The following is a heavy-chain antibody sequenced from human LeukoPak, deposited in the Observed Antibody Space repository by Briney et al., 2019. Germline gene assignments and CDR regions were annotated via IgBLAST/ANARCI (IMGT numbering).Heavy chain of an antibody. J-gene: IGHJ4*02. Sequence: ASVKVSCKASGYTLTGYYMHWVRQAPGQGLEWMGGIIPIFGTANYAQKFQGRVTITADKSTSTAYMELSSLRSEDTAVYYCVVGLGIVVGIDTGEGGYWGQGTLVTVSS. D-gene: IGHD3-22*01. CDR1: GYTLTGYY. CDR2: IIPIFGTA. CDR3: VVGLGIVVGIDTGEGGY. V-gene: IGHV1-69*06.